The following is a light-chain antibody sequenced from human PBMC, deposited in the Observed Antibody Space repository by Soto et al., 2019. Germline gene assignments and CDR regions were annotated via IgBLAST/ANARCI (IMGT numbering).Light chain of an antibody. CDR3: QRYNNWPLT. CDR2: GAS. CDR1: QGIGST. J-gene: IGKJ4*01. Sequence: EIVLTQSPGTLSLSPGERATLSSRASQGIGSTLAWYQQKPGQTPRLLIYGASTRATGVPARFSGSGSGTEFTLTINSLQSEDSAVYYCQRYNNWPLTFGGGTKVDIK. V-gene: IGKV3-15*01.